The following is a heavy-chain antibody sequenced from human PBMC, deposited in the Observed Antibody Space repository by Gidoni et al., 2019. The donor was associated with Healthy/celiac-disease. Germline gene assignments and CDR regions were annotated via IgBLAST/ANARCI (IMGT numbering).Heavy chain of an antibody. D-gene: IGHD1-20*01. CDR1: GGSISSGRYY. CDR2: IYTSGST. Sequence: QVQLQESGPGLVKPPQTLSLPCTVSGGSISSGRYYWSWIRQPAGKGLEWIGRIYTSGSTNYNPSLKSRVTISVDTSKSQFSLKLSSGTAADTAVYYCARAAITITGTTLDYWGQGTLVTVSS. J-gene: IGHJ4*02. V-gene: IGHV4-61*02. CDR3: ARAAITITGTTLDY.